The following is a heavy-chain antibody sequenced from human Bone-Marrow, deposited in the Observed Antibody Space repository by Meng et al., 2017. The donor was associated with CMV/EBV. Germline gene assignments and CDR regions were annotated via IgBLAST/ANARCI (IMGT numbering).Heavy chain of an antibody. CDR3: TRVSLDIVVVPAAKPYYYYYGMDV. CDR2: IRSKAYGGTT. CDR1: GFTFGDYA. J-gene: IGHJ6*02. Sequence: GESLKISCTASGFTFGDYAMSWVRQAPGKGLEWVGFIRSKAYGGTTEYAASVKGRFTISRDDSKSIAYLQMNSLKTEDTAVYYCTRVSLDIVVVPAAKPYYYYYGMDVWAQGTTVTFSS. V-gene: IGHV3-49*04. D-gene: IGHD2-2*01.